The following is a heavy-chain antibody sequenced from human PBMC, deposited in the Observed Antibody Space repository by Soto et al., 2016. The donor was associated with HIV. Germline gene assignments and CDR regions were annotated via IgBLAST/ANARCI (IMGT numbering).Heavy chain of an antibody. CDR2: INPNSGGT. CDR3: ARGRTLYGSGSYYFQH. Sequence: QVQLVQSGAEVKKPGASVKVSCKASGYTFTGYYMHWVRQAPGQGLEWMGWINPNSGGTNYAQKFQGRVTMTRDTSISTAYMELSSLRSEDTAVYYCARGRTLYGSGSYYFQHWGQGTLVTVSS. D-gene: IGHD3-10*01. CDR1: GYTFTGYY. V-gene: IGHV1-2*02. J-gene: IGHJ1*01.